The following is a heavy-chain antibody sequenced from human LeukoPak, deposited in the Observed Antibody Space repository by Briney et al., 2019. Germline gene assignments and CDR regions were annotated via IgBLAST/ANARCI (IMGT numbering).Heavy chain of an antibody. CDR3: ARVVWLRPGWQSDYYYYMDV. CDR2: INTNTGNP. V-gene: IGHV7-4-1*02. J-gene: IGHJ6*03. CDR1: GYTFTSYA. D-gene: IGHD5-12*01. Sequence: ASVKVSCKASGYTFTSYAMNWVRQAPGQGLEWMGWINTNTGNPTYAQGFTGRFVFSLDTSVSTAYLQISSLKAEDTAVYYCARVVWLRPGWQSDYYYYMDVWGKGTTVTVSS.